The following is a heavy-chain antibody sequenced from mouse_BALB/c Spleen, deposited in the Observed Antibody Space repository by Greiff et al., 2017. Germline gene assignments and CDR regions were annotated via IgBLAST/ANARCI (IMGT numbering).Heavy chain of an antibody. CDR2: INPSNGRT. CDR1: GYTFTSYW. Sequence: QVQLQQPGAELVKPGASVKLSCKASGYTFTSYWMHWVKQRPGQGLEWIGEINPSNGRTNYNEKFKSKATLTVDKSSSTAYMQLSSLISEDSAVYYCAREGGYDVRAMDYWGQGTSVTVSS. D-gene: IGHD2-2*01. CDR3: AREGGYDVRAMDY. V-gene: IGHV1S81*02. J-gene: IGHJ4*01.